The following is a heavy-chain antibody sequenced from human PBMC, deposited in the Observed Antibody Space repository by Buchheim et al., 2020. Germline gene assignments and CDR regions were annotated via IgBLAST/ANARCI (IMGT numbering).Heavy chain of an antibody. V-gene: IGHV4-30-4*01. CDR2: IYYSGST. D-gene: IGHD3-22*01. J-gene: IGHJ4*02. Sequence: QVQLQESGPGLVKPSQALSLTCTVSGGSISSGDYYWSWIRQPPGKGLEWIGYIYYSGSTYYNPSLKSRVTISVETAKNQFSLKLSSVTAADTAVYYCARTLYYYDSSGYYLYYFDYWGQGTL. CDR1: GGSISSGDYY. CDR3: ARTLYYYDSSGYYLYYFDY.